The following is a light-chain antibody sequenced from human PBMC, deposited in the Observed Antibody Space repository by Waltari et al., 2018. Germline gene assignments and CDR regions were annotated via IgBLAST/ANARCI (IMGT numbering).Light chain of an antibody. Sequence: SFELTQPPSASVSPGQTATITCSGDVLPKQYVSWYQQKPGQAPVLLIYKDTKRPSGIPERFSGSTSGTGTTVTLTIGGVQAEDEADYYCQSIDVDALTFGGGTKLTVL. CDR2: KDT. CDR1: VLPKQY. CDR3: QSIDVDALT. J-gene: IGLJ2*01. V-gene: IGLV3-25*03.